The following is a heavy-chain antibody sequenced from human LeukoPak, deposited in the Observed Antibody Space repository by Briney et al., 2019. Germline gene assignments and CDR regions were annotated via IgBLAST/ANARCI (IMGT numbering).Heavy chain of an antibody. CDR1: GGSISSRNW. CDR2: IDHSGRT. D-gene: IGHD6-6*01. Sequence: SETLSLTCAVSGGSISSRNWRSWVRQPPGKGLEWIGEIDHSGRTNYNPSLKSRVTISVDKSKNQFSLKLTSVTAADTAVYYCARGEYSNSRSFDYWGRGTLVTVSS. CDR3: ARGEYSNSRSFDY. V-gene: IGHV4-4*02. J-gene: IGHJ4*02.